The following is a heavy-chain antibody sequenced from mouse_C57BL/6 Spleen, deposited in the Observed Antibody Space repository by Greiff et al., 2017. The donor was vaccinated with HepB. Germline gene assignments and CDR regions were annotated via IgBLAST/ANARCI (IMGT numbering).Heavy chain of an antibody. Sequence: EVKLQQSGPELVKPGASVKISCKASGYTFTDYYMNWVKQSHGKSLEWIGDINPNNGGTSYNQKFKGKATLTVDKSSSTAYMELRSLTSEDSAVYYCARRGDGTYAMDYWGQGTSVTVSS. J-gene: IGHJ4*01. D-gene: IGHD4-1*01. CDR2: INPNNGGT. CDR3: ARRGDGTYAMDY. V-gene: IGHV1-26*01. CDR1: GYTFTDYY.